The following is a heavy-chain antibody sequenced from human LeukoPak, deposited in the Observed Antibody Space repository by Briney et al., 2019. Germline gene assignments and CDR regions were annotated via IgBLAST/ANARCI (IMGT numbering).Heavy chain of an antibody. Sequence: SQTLSVSCAISGDSVSSNSVAWNWIRQYPSRGLEWLGSTYYRSKWYNDYALSVKSRITINPDTSKNQFSLQLNSVTPEDTAVYYCGRDRAGLRYYFDYWGQGTLVTVSS. J-gene: IGHJ4*02. D-gene: IGHD3-16*01. CDR3: GRDRAGLRYYFDY. V-gene: IGHV6-1*01. CDR2: TYYRSKWYN. CDR1: GDSVSSNSVA.